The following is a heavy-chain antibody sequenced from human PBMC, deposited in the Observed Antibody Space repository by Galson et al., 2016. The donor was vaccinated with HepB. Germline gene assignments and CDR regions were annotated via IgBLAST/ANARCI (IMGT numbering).Heavy chain of an antibody. D-gene: IGHD1-20*01. CDR3: TRERFNLNDPRGENWFDP. Sequence: SVKVSCKASGYTFSTSDINWVRQAPGQGLEWVGWMTPTSGDTGYAPKFQGRVTLTRNISVSTAYMELSSLKSDDTAVYYCTRERFNLNDPRGENWFDPWGQGTLVTVSS. CDR1: GYTFSTSD. J-gene: IGHJ5*02. V-gene: IGHV1-8*01. CDR2: MTPTSGDT.